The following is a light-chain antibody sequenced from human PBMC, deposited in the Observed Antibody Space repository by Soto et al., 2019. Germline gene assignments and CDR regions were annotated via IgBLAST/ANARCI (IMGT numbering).Light chain of an antibody. Sequence: DIQMTQSPSTLSASVGDRVTITCRATQSLSGWLACYQQKPGKAPKPLIYADSSLHSGVPSRFSGSASATEFTLTISSLQPDDFATYYCQQGYTTPITFGQGTRLEIK. CDR1: QSLSGW. J-gene: IGKJ5*01. V-gene: IGKV1-39*01. CDR2: ADS. CDR3: QQGYTTPIT.